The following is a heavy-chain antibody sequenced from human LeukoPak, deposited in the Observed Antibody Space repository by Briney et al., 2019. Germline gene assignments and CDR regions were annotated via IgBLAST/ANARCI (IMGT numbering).Heavy chain of an antibody. CDR1: GFTFSSYA. Sequence: GGSLRLSCAASGFTFSSYAMSWVRQAPGKGLEWVSAISGSGGSTYYADSVKGRFTISRDNSKNTLYLQMNSLRAEDTAVYYCAKSKDYGDYGNPLDYWGQGTLVTVSS. V-gene: IGHV3-23*01. J-gene: IGHJ4*02. D-gene: IGHD4-17*01. CDR3: AKSKDYGDYGNPLDY. CDR2: ISGSGGST.